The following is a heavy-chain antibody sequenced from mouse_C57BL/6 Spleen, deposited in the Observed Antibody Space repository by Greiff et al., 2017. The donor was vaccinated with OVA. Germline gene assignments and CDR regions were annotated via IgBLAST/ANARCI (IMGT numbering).Heavy chain of an antibody. D-gene: IGHD1-1*01. Sequence: VQLQQSGPELVKPGASVKMSCKASGYTFTDYNMHWVKQSHGKSLEWIGYINPNNGGTSYNQKFKGKATLTVNKSSSTAYMELRILTSEDSAVYYCARGYGSRRDYFDYWGQGTTLTVSS. J-gene: IGHJ2*01. CDR1: GYTFTDYN. CDR3: ARGYGSRRDYFDY. CDR2: INPNNGGT. V-gene: IGHV1-22*01.